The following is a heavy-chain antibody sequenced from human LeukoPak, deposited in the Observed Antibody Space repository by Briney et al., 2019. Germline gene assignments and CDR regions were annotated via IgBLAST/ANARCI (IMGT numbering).Heavy chain of an antibody. CDR2: INPSGGST. CDR1: GYTFTSYY. CDR3: ARDAASGSSSFYYYYYMDV. Sequence: ASVKVSCKASGYTFTSYYMHWVRQAPGQGLEWMGIINPSGGSTSYAQKFQRRVTMTRDMSTRTVYMELSSLRSEDTAVYYCARDAASGSSSFYYYYYMDVWGKGTTVTVSS. D-gene: IGHD6-6*01. V-gene: IGHV1-46*01. J-gene: IGHJ6*03.